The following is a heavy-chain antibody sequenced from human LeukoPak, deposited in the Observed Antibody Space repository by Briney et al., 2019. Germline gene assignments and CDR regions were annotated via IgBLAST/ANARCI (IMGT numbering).Heavy chain of an antibody. J-gene: IGHJ3*02. V-gene: IGHV3-48*04. CDR2: ISSSSSTR. CDR1: GFTFSSYS. D-gene: IGHD6-13*01. CDR3: AREGSSWPINAFDI. Sequence: GGSQRLSCAASGFTFSSYSMNWVRQAPGKGLEWVSHISSSSSTRYYADSVKGRFTISRDNAKNSLYLQMNSLRAEDTAVYYCAREGSSWPINAFDIWGQGTMVTVSS.